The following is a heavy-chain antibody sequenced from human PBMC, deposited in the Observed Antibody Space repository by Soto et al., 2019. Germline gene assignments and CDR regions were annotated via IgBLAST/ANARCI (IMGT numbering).Heavy chain of an antibody. CDR2: INPNSGGT. Sequence: GASVKVSCKASGYTFTGYYMHWVRQAPGQGLEWMGWINPNSGGTNYAQKFQGRVTMTRDTSISTAYMELSRLRSDDTAVYYSARAPITIFGSPGDPRNNWCDPWGQGARVTVSS. V-gene: IGHV1-2*02. D-gene: IGHD3-3*01. CDR3: ARAPITIFGSPGDPRNNWCDP. J-gene: IGHJ5*02. CDR1: GYTFTGYY.